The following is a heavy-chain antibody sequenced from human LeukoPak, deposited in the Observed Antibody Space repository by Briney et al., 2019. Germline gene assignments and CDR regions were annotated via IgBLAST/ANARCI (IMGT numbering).Heavy chain of an antibody. D-gene: IGHD7-27*01. CDR1: GYTFTGYY. CDR2: INPNSGGT. CDR3: ARPLGITYYYGMDV. Sequence: ASVKVSCKASGYTFTGYYMHWVRQAPGQGLEWMGWINPNSGGTNYAQKFQGRVTMTRDTSISTAYMELSRLRSDDTAVYYCARPLGITYYYGMDVWGQGTTVTVSS. V-gene: IGHV1-2*02. J-gene: IGHJ6*02.